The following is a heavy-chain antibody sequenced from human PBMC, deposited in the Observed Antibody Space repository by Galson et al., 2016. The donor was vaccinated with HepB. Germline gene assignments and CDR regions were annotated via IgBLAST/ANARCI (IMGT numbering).Heavy chain of an antibody. V-gene: IGHV1-18*01. J-gene: IGHJ3*02. Sequence: SVKVSCKASGDTFTTYGFSWVRQAPGQGLEWMGWITPYNGNSNYAQKLQDRVTMATDTSTSTAYMELRSLRSDDTAVYYCAGTFLGQVSDAFDIWGQGTLVTVSS. CDR1: GDTFTTYG. CDR3: AGTFLGQVSDAFDI. D-gene: IGHD2/OR15-2a*01. CDR2: ITPYNGNS.